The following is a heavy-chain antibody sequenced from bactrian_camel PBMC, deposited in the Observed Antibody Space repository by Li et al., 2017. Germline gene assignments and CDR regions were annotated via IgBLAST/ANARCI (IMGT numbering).Heavy chain of an antibody. J-gene: IGHJ4*01. D-gene: IGHD1*01. CDR2: TGSGRGST. CDR3: AAAYLGGVWYWSNY. V-gene: IGHV3S40*01. Sequence: DVQLVESGGGLVQPGGSLRLSCAASGFSFSIYDMSWVRQAPGKGLEWLSSTGSGRGSTFYADSVKGRFTISRDNAKNTLYLQLSSLKTEDTAVYYCAAAYLGGVWYWSNYWGQGTQVTVS. CDR1: GFSFSIYD.